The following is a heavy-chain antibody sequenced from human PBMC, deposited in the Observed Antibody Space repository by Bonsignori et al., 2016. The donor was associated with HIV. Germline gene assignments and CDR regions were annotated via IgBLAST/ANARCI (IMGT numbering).Heavy chain of an antibody. CDR3: AGPYYYDSSGNPPDI. Sequence: GGSLRLSCAASGFTVSSNYMSWVRQAPGKGLEWVSVIYSGGSTYYADSVKGRFTISRDNSKNTLYLQMNSLRAEDTAVYYCAGPYYYDSSGNPPDIWGQGTMVTVSS. V-gene: IGHV3-66*01. CDR2: IYSGGST. CDR1: GFTVSSNY. D-gene: IGHD3-22*01. J-gene: IGHJ3*02.